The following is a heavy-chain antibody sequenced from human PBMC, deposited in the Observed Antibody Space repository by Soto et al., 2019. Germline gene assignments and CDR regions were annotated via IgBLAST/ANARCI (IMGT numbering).Heavy chain of an antibody. CDR1: GFTFSSYG. CDR2: ISYDGSNK. V-gene: IGHV3-30*18. CDR3: AKIGEVMNLYSYPDY. J-gene: IGHJ4*02. D-gene: IGHD5-18*01. Sequence: QVQLVESGGGVVQPGRSLRLSCAASGFTFSSYGMHWVRQAPGKGLEWVAVISYDGSNKYYADSVKGRFTISRDNSKNTLYLKMNSLRAEDTAVYYCAKIGEVMNLYSYPDYWGQGTLVTVSS.